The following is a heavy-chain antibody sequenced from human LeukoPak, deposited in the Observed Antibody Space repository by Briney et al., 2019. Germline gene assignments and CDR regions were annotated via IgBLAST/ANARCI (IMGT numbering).Heavy chain of an antibody. CDR2: VFFGGQT. J-gene: IGHJ4*02. CDR1: GDPVWSYY. CDR3: ARGAYADRTGYNLDS. Sequence: SKTLSLTCSVSGDPVWSYYWTWVRQPPEKGLEWISYVFFGGQTNYNPSVKSRVTISLDTSRSQFSLNLTSVTAADSAVYYCARGAYADRTGYNLDSWGQGTLVFVSS. V-gene: IGHV4-59*02. D-gene: IGHD5-24*01.